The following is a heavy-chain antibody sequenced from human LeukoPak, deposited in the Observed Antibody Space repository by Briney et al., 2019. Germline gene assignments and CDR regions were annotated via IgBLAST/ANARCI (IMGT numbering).Heavy chain of an antibody. CDR2: INHSGST. J-gene: IGHJ4*02. CDR1: GGSFSGYY. CDR3: ARGLGYFGY. Sequence: SETLSLTCAVYGGSFSGYYWSWIRQPPGKGLEWIGEINHSGSTNYNPSLKSRVTISVDTSKNQFSLKLSSVTAADTAVYYCARGLGYFGYWGQGTLVTVSS. V-gene: IGHV4-34*01.